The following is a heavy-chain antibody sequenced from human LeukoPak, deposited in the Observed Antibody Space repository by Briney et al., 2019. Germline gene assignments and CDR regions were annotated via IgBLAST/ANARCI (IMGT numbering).Heavy chain of an antibody. CDR2: IWYDGSNK. D-gene: IGHD3-9*01. J-gene: IGHJ4*02. V-gene: IGHV3-33*01. CDR3: ARESHPYYDILTGYVYQNYFDY. CDR1: GVTFSSYG. Sequence: GSLRLSCAASGVTFSSYGMDWVRQAPGKGLEWVGVIWYDGSNKYYPHSVTARFTISSDNSTNTLYLQMNSLRADDTAVYYCARESHPYYDILTGYVYQNYFDYWGQGTLVTVSS.